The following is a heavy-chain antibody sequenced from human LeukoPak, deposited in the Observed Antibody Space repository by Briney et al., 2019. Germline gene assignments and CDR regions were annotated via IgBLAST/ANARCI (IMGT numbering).Heavy chain of an antibody. D-gene: IGHD7-27*01. CDR3: AREGENWGRYWYFDL. Sequence: ESGGSLRLSCAASGFTFRSYWMSWVRQAPGKGLEWVSVIYSGGSTYYADSVKGRFTISRDNSKNTLYLQMNSLRAEDTAVYYCAREGENWGRYWYFDLWGRGTLVTVSS. CDR2: IYSGGST. CDR1: GFTFRSYW. V-gene: IGHV3-53*01. J-gene: IGHJ2*01.